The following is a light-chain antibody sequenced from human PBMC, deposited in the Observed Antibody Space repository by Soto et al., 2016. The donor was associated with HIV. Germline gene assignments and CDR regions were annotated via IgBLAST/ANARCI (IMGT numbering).Light chain of an antibody. CDR2: DDS. J-gene: IGLJ2*01. Sequence: SYVLTQPPSVSVAPGKTARITCGGNNIGTKGVHWYQQKPGQAPLLIIFDDSGRPSGIPEQFSGSNSGNTATLTITRVEAGDEADYYCQVWDSSSAHPVFGGGTKLTVL. V-gene: IGLV3-21*04. CDR1: NIGTKG. CDR3: QVWDSSSAHPV.